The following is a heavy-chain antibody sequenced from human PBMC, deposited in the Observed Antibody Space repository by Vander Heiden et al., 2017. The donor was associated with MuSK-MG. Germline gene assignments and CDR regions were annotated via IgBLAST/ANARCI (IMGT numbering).Heavy chain of an antibody. CDR2: LYYTGNT. CDR1: GGSIFKFTYY. CDR3: ARHPYDFWTGSADRFDF. V-gene: IGHV4-39*01. J-gene: IGHJ4*02. D-gene: IGHD3-3*01. Sequence: QMHLQESGPGLVKPSETLSLTCSVSGGSIFKFTYYWAWVHQPPGKGLEWIGSLYYTGNTYFNPSRKSRGTISVDTSKNQLSLRLNSVTASDTAVYYCARHPYDFWTGSADRFDFWGQGLLVTVSS.